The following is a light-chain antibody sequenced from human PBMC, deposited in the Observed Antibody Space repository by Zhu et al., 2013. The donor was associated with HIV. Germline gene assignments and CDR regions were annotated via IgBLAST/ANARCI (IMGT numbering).Light chain of an antibody. CDR2: AAS. CDR1: QGIGKH. J-gene: IGKJ4*01. CDR3: QQRSTWPPLT. Sequence: DIQMTQSPSSLSASVGDTVTITCRTSQGIGKHLAWYQQKPGKVPEVLMYAASTLHSGAPSRFSGSGSGTDFTLTISSLEPEDFAVYYCQQRSTWPPLTFGGGTKVEI. V-gene: IGKV1-27*01.